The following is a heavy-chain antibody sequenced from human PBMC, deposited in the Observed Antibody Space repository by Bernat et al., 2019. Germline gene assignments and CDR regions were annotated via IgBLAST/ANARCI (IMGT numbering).Heavy chain of an antibody. J-gene: IGHJ4*02. CDR3: AKVDSYGYPGY. V-gene: IGHV3-30*18. D-gene: IGHD5-18*01. CDR1: GFTFSSYG. Sequence: VHLVESGGGLVQPGRSLRLSCAASGFTFSSYGMHWVRQAPGKGLEWVAVISYDGSNKYYADSVKGRFTISRDNSKNTLYLQMNSLRAEDTAVYYCAKVDSYGYPGYWGQGTLVTVSS. CDR2: ISYDGSNK.